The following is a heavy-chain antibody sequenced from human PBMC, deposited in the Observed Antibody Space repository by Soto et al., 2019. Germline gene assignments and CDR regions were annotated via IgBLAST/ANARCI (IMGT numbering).Heavy chain of an antibody. D-gene: IGHD1-26*01. J-gene: IGHJ6*02. V-gene: IGHV3-33*01. CDR3: ARGGGSGSSFVGYYYYTLDV. CDR1: GFTFSTYG. Sequence: QVQLVESGGGVVQPGRSLRLSCTASGFTFSTYGMHWVRQAPGKGLEWVTVIWYDGSNKYYADSVKGRFTISRDNSKNTLYLQMNSLRADDTAVYYCARGGGSGSSFVGYYYYTLDVWVQGTTVTVAS. CDR2: IWYDGSNK.